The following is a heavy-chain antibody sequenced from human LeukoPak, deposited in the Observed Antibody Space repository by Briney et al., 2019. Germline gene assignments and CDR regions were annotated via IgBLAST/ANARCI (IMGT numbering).Heavy chain of an antibody. D-gene: IGHD3-3*01. CDR3: ARQIKPYYDFWSGYYSGYYYYGMDV. J-gene: IGHJ6*02. CDR2: IYPDDSDT. V-gene: IGHV5-51*01. CDR1: GYSFTSYW. Sequence: GESLKISCKVSGYSFTSYWIGWVRQMPGKGLEWMGIIYPDDSDTRYSPSFQGQVTISADKSISTAYLQWSSLKASDTAMYYCARQIKPYYDFWSGYYSGYYYYGMDVWGQGTTVTVSS.